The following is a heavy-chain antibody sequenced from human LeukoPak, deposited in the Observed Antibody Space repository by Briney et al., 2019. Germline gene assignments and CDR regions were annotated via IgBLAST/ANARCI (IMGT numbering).Heavy chain of an antibody. CDR2: ITASGDDS. J-gene: IGHJ4*02. V-gene: IGHV3-23*01. Sequence: GGSLGLSCAASGFTFSSYAMTWVRQAPGKGLEWVSAITASGDDSYYADSVKGRFAISRDNSKNTFYLQMISLRAEDTAIYYCAKDRRQISVATTFDSWGQGTLVTVSS. CDR1: GFTFSSYA. D-gene: IGHD5-12*01. CDR3: AKDRRQISVATTFDS.